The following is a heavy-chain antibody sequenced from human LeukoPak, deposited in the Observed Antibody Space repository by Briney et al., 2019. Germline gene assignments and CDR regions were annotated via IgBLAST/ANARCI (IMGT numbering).Heavy chain of an antibody. Sequence: PGGSLRLSCAASGFTFSSYAMSWVRQAPGKGLEWVSAISGSGGSTYYADSVKGRFTISRDNSKNTLYLQMNSLRAEDTAVYYCARTRGYSYYYGMDVWGQGTTVTVSS. J-gene: IGHJ6*02. CDR2: ISGSGGST. V-gene: IGHV3-23*01. CDR1: GFTFSSYA. CDR3: ARTRGYSYYYGMDV. D-gene: IGHD3-22*01.